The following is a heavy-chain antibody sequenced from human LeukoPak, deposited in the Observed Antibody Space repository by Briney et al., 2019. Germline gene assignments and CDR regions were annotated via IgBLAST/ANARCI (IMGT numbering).Heavy chain of an antibody. V-gene: IGHV3-7*01. CDR2: IKQDGSDK. J-gene: IGHJ4*02. Sequence: GGSLRLSCAASGFSFSSYWMTWIRQAPGKGLEWVANIKQDGSDKYYVDSVKGRFTISRDNAQNSLYLQMNSLRAEDTAVYFCARHLAGSYDEWGQGTLVTVSS. CDR3: ARHLAGSYDE. CDR1: GFSFSSYW. D-gene: IGHD1-26*01.